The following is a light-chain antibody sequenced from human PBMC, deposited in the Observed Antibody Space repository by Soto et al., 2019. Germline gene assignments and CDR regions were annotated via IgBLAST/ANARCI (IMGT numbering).Light chain of an antibody. J-gene: IGKJ2*01. V-gene: IGKV3-15*01. CDR3: QQYNNWPYT. CDR1: QSVSSN. Sequence: IVMTQSPATLSVSPGERATLSCRASQSVSSNLAWYQQKPGQAPRLLIYGASTRATGIPARFSGSGSGTEFTLTISSLQSEDFAVYYCQQYNNWPYTFGQGTQVDIK. CDR2: GAS.